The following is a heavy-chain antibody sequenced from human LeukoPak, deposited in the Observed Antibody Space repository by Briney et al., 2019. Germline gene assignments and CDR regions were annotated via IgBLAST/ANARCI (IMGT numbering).Heavy chain of an antibody. CDR3: ARDHSGYDLRKGIRYYFDY. D-gene: IGHD5-12*01. CDR2: ISCDGSNK. CDR1: GFTFSSYA. Sequence: GGSLRLSCAASGFTFSSYAMHWVRQAPGRGLEWVAVISCDGSNKYYADSVKGRFTISRDNSKNTLYLQMNSLRAEDTAVYYCARDHSGYDLRKGIRYYFDYWGQGTLVTVSS. J-gene: IGHJ4*02. V-gene: IGHV3-30-3*01.